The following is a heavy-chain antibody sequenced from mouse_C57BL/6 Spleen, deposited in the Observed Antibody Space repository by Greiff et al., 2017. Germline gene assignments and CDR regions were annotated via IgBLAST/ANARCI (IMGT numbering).Heavy chain of an antibody. CDR1: GYTFTDYE. Sequence: VQLQQSGAELVRPGASVTLSCKASGYTFTDYEMHWVKQTPVHGLEWIGAIDPETGGTAYNQKFKGKAILTADKSSSTAYMELRSLTSEDSAVYYCTRDEGEGYWGQGTLVTVSA. CDR3: TRDEGEGY. V-gene: IGHV1-15*01. CDR2: IDPETGGT. J-gene: IGHJ3*01.